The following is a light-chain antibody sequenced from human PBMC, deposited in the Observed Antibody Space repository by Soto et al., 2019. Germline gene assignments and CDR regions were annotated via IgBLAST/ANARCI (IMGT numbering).Light chain of an antibody. V-gene: IGLV2-8*01. CDR1: SSDVGGYNY. Sequence: QSVLTQPPSASGSPGQSVTISCTGTSSDVGGYNYVSWYQQHPGKAPKLMIFEVSKRPSGVPDRFSGSKSGNTASLTVSGLQAEDEADYYCTSYAGSINWVFGGGTKLTAL. J-gene: IGLJ3*02. CDR2: EVS. CDR3: TSYAGSINWV.